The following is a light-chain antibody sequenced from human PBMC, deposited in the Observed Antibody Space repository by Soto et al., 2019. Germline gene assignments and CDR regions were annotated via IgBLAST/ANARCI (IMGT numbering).Light chain of an antibody. V-gene: IGLV2-14*01. CDR3: RSYTSRSTLCV. CDR1: SSDVGGYNY. CDR2: DVS. Sequence: QSALTQPASVSGSPGQSITISCTGTSSDVGGYNYVSWYQQHPGKAPKLMIYDVSNRPSGVSNRFSGSKSGNTASLTLSGLQAEDEADYYCRSYTSRSTLCVFGTGTKLTVL. J-gene: IGLJ1*01.